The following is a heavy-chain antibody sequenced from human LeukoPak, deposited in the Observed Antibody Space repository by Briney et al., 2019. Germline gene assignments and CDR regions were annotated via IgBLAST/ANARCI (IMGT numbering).Heavy chain of an antibody. CDR2: IYPGDSDT. Sequence: GESLKISCKGSGYSFTSYWIGWVRQMPGKGLEWMGIIYPGDSDTRYSPSFQGQVTISADKSISTAYLQWSSLKASDTAMYYCARHNAESVTIFGVVTQGFDPWGQGTLVIVSS. J-gene: IGHJ5*02. V-gene: IGHV5-51*01. CDR1: GYSFTSYW. D-gene: IGHD3-3*01. CDR3: ARHNAESVTIFGVVTQGFDP.